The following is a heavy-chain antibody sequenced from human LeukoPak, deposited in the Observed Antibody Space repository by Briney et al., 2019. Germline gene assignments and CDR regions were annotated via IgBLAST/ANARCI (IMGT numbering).Heavy chain of an antibody. CDR2: IYSAGST. CDR1: GFTVSSNY. D-gene: IGHD2-15*01. J-gene: IGHJ4*02. CDR3: VSAHSSLYYFDY. V-gene: IGHV3-53*01. Sequence: GGSLRLSCAASGFTVSSNYMNWVRQAPGKGLEWVSVIYSAGSTYYADSVKGRFTISRDNSKNTLYLQMSSLRAEDTAVYYCVSAHSSLYYFDYWGQGTLVTVSS.